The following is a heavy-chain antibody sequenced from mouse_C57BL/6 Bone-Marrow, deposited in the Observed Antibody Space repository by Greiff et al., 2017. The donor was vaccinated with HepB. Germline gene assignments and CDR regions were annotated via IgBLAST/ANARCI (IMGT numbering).Heavy chain of an antibody. CDR2: IDPENGDT. Sequence: EVQLQQSGAELVRPGASVKLSCTASGFNIKDDYMHWVKQRPEQGLEWIGWIDPENGDTEYASKFQGKATITADTSSNTAYLQLSSLTSEDTAVYYCTTPGGFDYWGQGTTLTVSS. V-gene: IGHV14-4*01. CDR1: GFNIKDDY. J-gene: IGHJ2*01. CDR3: TTPGGFDY.